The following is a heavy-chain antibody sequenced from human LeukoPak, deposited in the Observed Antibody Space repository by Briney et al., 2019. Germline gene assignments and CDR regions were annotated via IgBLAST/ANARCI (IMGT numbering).Heavy chain of an antibody. D-gene: IGHD3-16*02. CDR1: GFSLRTSGVG. Sequence: SGPTLVNPTPTLTLTCTFSGFSLRTSGVGVGWIRQPPGKALKWLALIYWNGDKRYSPSLKSRLTITKDTSKNQVVLTMTNMDAVDTATYYCAHGGIMITFGGVIVIDWFDPWGQGTLVTVSS. CDR3: AHGGIMITFGGVIVIDWFDP. J-gene: IGHJ5*02. V-gene: IGHV2-5*01. CDR2: IYWNGDK.